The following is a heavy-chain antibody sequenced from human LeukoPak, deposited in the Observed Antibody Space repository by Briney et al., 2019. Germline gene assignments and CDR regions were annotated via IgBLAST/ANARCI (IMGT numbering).Heavy chain of an antibody. D-gene: IGHD2-8*01. Sequence: PSETLSLTCTVSGSSLTTTYYWAWFRPAPGKGLEWIATVFQLQTVRTFYTPSLESRFTMSLDTSQNQFSLNLTSVTAADTALYFCARVLNAPKFIDSWGQGTLVTVSS. CDR2: VFQLQTVRT. J-gene: IGHJ4*02. V-gene: IGHV4-38-2*02. CDR3: ARVLNAPKFIDS. CDR1: GSSLTTTYY.